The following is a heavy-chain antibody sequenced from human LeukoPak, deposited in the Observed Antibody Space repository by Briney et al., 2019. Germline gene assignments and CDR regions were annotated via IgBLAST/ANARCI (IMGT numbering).Heavy chain of an antibody. D-gene: IGHD5-18*01. CDR2: ISGSGGST. J-gene: IGHJ4*02. CDR3: AKDSLRYSYALGY. CDR1: GSTFSSYA. V-gene: IGHV3-23*01. Sequence: GGSLRLSCAASGSTFSSYAMSWVRQAPGKGLEWVSAISGSGGSTYYADSVKGRFTISRDNSKNTPYLQMNSLRAEDTAVYYCAKDSLRYSYALGYWGQGTLVTVSS.